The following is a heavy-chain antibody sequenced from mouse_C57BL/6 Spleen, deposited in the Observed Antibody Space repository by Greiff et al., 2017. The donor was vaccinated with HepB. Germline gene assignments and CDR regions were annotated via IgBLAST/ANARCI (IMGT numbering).Heavy chain of an antibody. V-gene: IGHV1-81*01. D-gene: IGHD2-4*01. CDR3: AGRSDCDEAMDY. CDR2: IYPRSGNT. J-gene: IGHJ4*01. CDR1: GYTFTSYG. Sequence: QVQLQQPGAELVRPGASVKLSCKASGYTFTSYGIRWVKQRTGQGLEWIGGIYPRSGNTKYNEKFKGKATLTADKSSSTAYMELRSLTSEDSAVYYCAGRSDCDEAMDYWGQGTSVTVSS.